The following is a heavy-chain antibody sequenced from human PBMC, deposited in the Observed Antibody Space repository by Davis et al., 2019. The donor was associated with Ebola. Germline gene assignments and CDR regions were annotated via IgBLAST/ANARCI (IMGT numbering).Heavy chain of an antibody. CDR1: GYTFTSYG. J-gene: IGHJ4*02. CDR2: ISAYNGNT. D-gene: IGHD2-21*02. V-gene: IGHV1-18*01. Sequence: AASVKVSCKASGYTFTSYGISWVRQAPGQGLEWMGWISAYNGNTNYAQKLQGRVTMTTDTSTSTAYMELSSLRSEDTAVYYCARDRYCGGDCYEDYWGQGTLVTVSS. CDR3: ARDRYCGGDCYEDY.